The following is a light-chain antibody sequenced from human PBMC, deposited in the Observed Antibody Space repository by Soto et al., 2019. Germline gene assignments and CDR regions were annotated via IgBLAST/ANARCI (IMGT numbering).Light chain of an antibody. CDR2: GES. V-gene: IGKV3-15*01. CDR3: QQYNNWPPCT. CDR1: QSVSSN. Sequence: EIVMTQSPATLSVSPGERANHSCRARQSVSSNLAWYQQKPSQAPRLLIYGESTRDTGIPARFSGSGTETVFTLIIISLQSEDFAVYYCQQYNNWPPCTVGQGTKVDIK. J-gene: IGKJ1*01.